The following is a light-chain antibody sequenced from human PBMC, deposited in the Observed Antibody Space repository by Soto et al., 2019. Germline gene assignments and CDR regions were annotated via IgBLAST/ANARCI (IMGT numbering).Light chain of an antibody. V-gene: IGKV1-12*01. CDR3: QQANSFPIT. Sequence: DIQMTQSPSSLSASVGDRVTITCRASQSISSWLAWYQQKSGKVPKLLIYDASSLESGVPSRFSGSGSGTDFTLTISSLQPEDFATYYCQQANSFPITFGQGTRLEIK. CDR1: QSISSW. J-gene: IGKJ5*01. CDR2: DAS.